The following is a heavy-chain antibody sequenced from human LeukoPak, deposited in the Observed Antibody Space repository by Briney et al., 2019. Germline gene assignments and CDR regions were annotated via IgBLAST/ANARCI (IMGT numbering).Heavy chain of an antibody. CDR3: ASPPPYYDILTGYPYYYYMDV. CDR1: GFTFRSYE. V-gene: IGHV3-48*03. CDR2: ISSSGSTI. Sequence: PGGSLRLSCAASGFTFRSYEMNWVRQAPGKGLEWVSYISSSGSTIYYADSVKGRITISRDNTKNSLYLQMNSLRDEDTAVYYCASPPPYYDILTGYPYYYYMDVWGKGTTVTVSS. J-gene: IGHJ6*03. D-gene: IGHD3-9*01.